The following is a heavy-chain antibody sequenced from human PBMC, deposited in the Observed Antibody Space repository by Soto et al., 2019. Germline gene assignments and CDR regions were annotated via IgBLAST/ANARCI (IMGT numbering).Heavy chain of an antibody. CDR1: GGSVGRGAFY. J-gene: IGHJ4*02. CDR3: SRAPAPWYFDY. CDR2: IYYSGIA. V-gene: IGHV4-31*03. Sequence: QVQLQESGPGLVKPSQTLSLRCSVSGGSVGRGAFYWSWIRQHPGKGLEWIGYIYYSGIAYYKPSLKRRVTISLSTSQNQFSLKLTSVTVADTAVYYCSRAPAPWYFDYWGQGTLVTVSS.